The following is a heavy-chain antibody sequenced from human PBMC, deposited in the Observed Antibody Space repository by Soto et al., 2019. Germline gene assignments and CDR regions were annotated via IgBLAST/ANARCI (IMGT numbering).Heavy chain of an antibody. CDR2: IYYSGST. CDR1: GGPVSSGSYY. CDR3: ARHWLQSWFDP. D-gene: IGHD4-4*01. Sequence: SETLSLTCSVSGGPVSSGSYYWSWIRQPPGKGLEWIGYIYYSGSTNYNPSLKSRVTISVDTSKNQFSLKLSSVTAADTAVYYCARHWLQSWFDPWGQGTLVTVSS. V-gene: IGHV4-61*01. J-gene: IGHJ5*02.